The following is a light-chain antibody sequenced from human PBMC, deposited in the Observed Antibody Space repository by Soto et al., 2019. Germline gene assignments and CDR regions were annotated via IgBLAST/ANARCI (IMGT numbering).Light chain of an antibody. CDR3: SSYTGGNPSDV. CDR2: EVS. J-gene: IGLJ1*01. CDR1: SSDVGGYNY. Sequence: QSVLTQPASVSGSPGQSITISCTGTSSDVGGYNYVSWYQQHPGKAPKLMIYEVSNRPSGVSNRFSGSKSGNTASLTVSGLQAEDEADYYCSSYTGGNPSDVFGTGTKVTVL. V-gene: IGLV2-14*01.